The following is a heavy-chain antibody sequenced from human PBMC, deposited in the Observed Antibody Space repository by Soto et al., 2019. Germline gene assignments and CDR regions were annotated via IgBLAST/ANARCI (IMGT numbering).Heavy chain of an antibody. V-gene: IGHV1-69*02. D-gene: IGHD3-9*01. CDR1: GGTNSSSS. CDR3: ARVLRYFYYGMDV. Sequence: SSVKLSCEACGGTNSSSSISWVRQAPGQGLEWMGRIIPILGIANYAQKFQGRVTITADKSTSTAYMELSSLRSEDRAVYYCARVLRYFYYGMDVWG. CDR2: IIPILGIA. J-gene: IGHJ6*02.